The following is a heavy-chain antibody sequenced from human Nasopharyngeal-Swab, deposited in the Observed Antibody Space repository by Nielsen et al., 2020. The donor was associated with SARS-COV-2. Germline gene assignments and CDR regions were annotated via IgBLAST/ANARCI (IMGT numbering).Heavy chain of an antibody. V-gene: IGHV4-4*07. CDR3: AREDDSSGYYKPFDY. J-gene: IGHJ4*02. D-gene: IGHD3-22*01. Sequence: SETLSLTCTVSGGSISSYYWSWIRQPAGKGLEWIGRIYTSGSTNYNPSLKSRVTISVDTSKNQFSLKLSSVTAADTAVYYCAREDDSSGYYKPFDYWGQGTLVTVSS. CDR2: IYTSGST. CDR1: GGSISSYY.